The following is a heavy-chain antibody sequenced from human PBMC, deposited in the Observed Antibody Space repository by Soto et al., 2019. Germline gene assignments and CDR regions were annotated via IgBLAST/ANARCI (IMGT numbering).Heavy chain of an antibody. V-gene: IGHV3-33*01. CDR1: GLIFSGYG. Sequence: PGGSLRLSCAASGLIFSGYGMHWVRQAPGKGLQWVAVIRYDGSNIYYADSVKGRFTISRDNSKNTLYLQVNSLRAEDTAVYYCARDGVGATTFFGYFDYWGQGALVTVSS. D-gene: IGHD1-26*01. CDR3: ARDGVGATTFFGYFDY. J-gene: IGHJ4*02. CDR2: IRYDGSNI.